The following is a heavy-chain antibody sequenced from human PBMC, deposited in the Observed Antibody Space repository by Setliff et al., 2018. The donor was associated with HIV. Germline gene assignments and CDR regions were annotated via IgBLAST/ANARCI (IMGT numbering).Heavy chain of an antibody. V-gene: IGHV3-7*01. J-gene: IGHJ3*02. CDR1: GFTFTNYW. CDR2: ISNDGGRE. CDR3: ARDRGYPDSFNI. Sequence: LRLSCAASGFTFTNYWMAWIRQAPGRGLEWAAIISNDGGREYYVDSVKGRFTNSRDNARNTLFLQMNSLGAEDTAVYYCARDRGYPDSFNIWGQGTVVTVSS. D-gene: IGHD3-10*01.